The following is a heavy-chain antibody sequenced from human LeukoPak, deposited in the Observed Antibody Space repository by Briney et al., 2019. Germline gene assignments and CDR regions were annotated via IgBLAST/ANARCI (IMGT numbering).Heavy chain of an antibody. J-gene: IGHJ4*02. CDR1: GFTFSNNW. CDR2: IKEDGSEQ. Sequence: PGGSLRLSCAASGFTFSNNWMTWVRQAPGRGLEWVANIKEDGSEQYYVDSVKGRFTISRDNAKNSVYLQMNSLRAEDTAVYYCARDGPTAYFDYWGQGTLVTVSS. D-gene: IGHD5-18*01. V-gene: IGHV3-7*01. CDR3: ARDGPTAYFDY.